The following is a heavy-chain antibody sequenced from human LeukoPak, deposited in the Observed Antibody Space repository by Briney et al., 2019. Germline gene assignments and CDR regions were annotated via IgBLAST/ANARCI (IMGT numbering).Heavy chain of an antibody. D-gene: IGHD6-6*01. CDR3: ARDPGPYSSLVDWFDP. V-gene: IGHV1-69*13. J-gene: IGHJ5*02. Sequence: GASVKVSCKASGGTFSSYAISWVRQAPGQGLEWMGGIIPIFGTANYAQKFQGRVTITADESTSTAYMELSSLRSEDTAVYYCARDPGPYSSLVDWFDPWGQGTLVTVSS. CDR2: IIPIFGTA. CDR1: GGTFSSYA.